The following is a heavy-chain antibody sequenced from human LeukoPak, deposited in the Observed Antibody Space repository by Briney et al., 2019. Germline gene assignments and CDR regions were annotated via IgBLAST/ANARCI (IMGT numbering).Heavy chain of an antibody. J-gene: IGHJ6*02. V-gene: IGHV3-66*01. CDR2: IYSGDIGGYT. CDR3: ARDPNYYNYGMDV. Sequence: GGSPRLSCAASGFTVSNSYMSWVRQAPGKGLEWVSVIYSGDIGGYTYYSDSVKGRFTISRDNSKNTLNLQMNSLRDEDTAVYYCARDPNYYNYGMDVWGQGTMVTVSS. CDR1: GFTVSNSY.